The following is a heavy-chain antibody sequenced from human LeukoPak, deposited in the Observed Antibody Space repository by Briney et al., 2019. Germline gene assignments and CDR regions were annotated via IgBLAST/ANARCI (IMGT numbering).Heavy chain of an antibody. CDR3: ASGYYDSSGYHFDY. Sequence: SETLSLTCTVTGGTNSSYHWSWLRQPPAKGLEWIGYIYYSGSTNYNPSLKSRVTISVDTSKNQFSLKLSSVTAADTAVYYCASGYYDSSGYHFDYWGQGTLVTVSS. V-gene: IGHV4-59*01. D-gene: IGHD3-22*01. CDR1: GGTNSSYH. J-gene: IGHJ4*02. CDR2: IYYSGST.